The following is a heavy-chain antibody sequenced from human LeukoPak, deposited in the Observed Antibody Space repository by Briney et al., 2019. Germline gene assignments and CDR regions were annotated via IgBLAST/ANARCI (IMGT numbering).Heavy chain of an antibody. CDR1: GFTFDDYA. D-gene: IGHD3-22*01. Sequence: SLRLSCAASGFTFDDYAKHWVRQAPGKGLEWLSGISWNSGSIGYADSVKGRFTISRDNAKNSLYLQMNSLRAEDMALYYCAKGNYYDSSGHIDYWGQGTLVTVSS. CDR3: AKGNYYDSSGHIDY. J-gene: IGHJ4*02. V-gene: IGHV3-9*03. CDR2: ISWNSGSI.